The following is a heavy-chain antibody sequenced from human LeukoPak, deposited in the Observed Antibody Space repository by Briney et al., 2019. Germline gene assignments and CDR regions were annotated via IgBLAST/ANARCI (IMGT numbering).Heavy chain of an antibody. CDR3: ARAELSPYYYGSGSSSVYYYYYMDV. D-gene: IGHD3-10*01. V-gene: IGHV1-69*05. Sequence: SVKVSCKASGGTFSSYAISWVRQAPGQGLEWMGGNIPIFGTANYAQKFQGRVTITTDGSTSTAYMELSSLRSEDTAVYYCARAELSPYYYGSGSSSVYYYYYMDVWGKGTTVTVSS. CDR2: NIPIFGTA. CDR1: GGTFSSYA. J-gene: IGHJ6*03.